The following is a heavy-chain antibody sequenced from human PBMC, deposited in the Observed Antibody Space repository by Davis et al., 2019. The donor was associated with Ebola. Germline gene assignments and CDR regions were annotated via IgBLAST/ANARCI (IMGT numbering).Heavy chain of an antibody. Sequence: SVKVSCKTSGGSFSSHPISWVRQAPRQGLEWMGGIIPICDTPHYAQKFQGRITITADASTSTAYMELSSLRSEDTATYFCARDFDGGNYYFDYWGPGTPVTASS. V-gene: IGHV1-69*13. CDR1: GGSFSSHP. D-gene: IGHD3-9*01. CDR2: IIPICDTP. J-gene: IGHJ4*02. CDR3: ARDFDGGNYYFDY.